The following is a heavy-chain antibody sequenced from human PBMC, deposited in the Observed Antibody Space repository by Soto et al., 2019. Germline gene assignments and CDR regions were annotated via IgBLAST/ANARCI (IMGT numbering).Heavy chain of an antibody. D-gene: IGHD3-10*01. CDR2: IAAYNGNT. CDR1: GYTFTSYG. CDR3: ARGLDYGSGSYSSPPDC. Sequence: QVQLVQSGAEVKKPGASVKVSCRASGYTFTSYGISWVRQAPGQGLEWMAWIAAYNGNTNYAQKFQGRVTVTIDTFTNTAYMELRSLRSDDTAVYYCARGLDYGSGSYSSPPDCWGQGTLVTVSS. V-gene: IGHV1-18*01. J-gene: IGHJ4*02.